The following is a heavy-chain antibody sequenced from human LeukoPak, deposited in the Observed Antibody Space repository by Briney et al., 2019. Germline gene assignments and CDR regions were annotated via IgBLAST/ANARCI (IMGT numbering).Heavy chain of an antibody. V-gene: IGHV4-4*07. J-gene: IGHJ4*02. Sequence: SETLSLTCTVSGGSISSYYWSWIRQPAGKGLEWIGRIYTSGSTNYNPSLKSRVTMSVDTSKNQFPLKLSSVTAADTAVYYCARGAYYYGSGKIFDYWGQGTLVTVSS. CDR3: ARGAYYYGSGKIFDY. CDR1: GGSISSYY. CDR2: IYTSGST. D-gene: IGHD3-10*01.